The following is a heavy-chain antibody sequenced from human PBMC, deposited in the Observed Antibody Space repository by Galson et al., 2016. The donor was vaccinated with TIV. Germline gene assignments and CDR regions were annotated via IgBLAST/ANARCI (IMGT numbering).Heavy chain of an antibody. Sequence: SLRLSCAASGFSFRNYVMSWVRLAPGKGLEWVSSLSLSGAYTYYADSVKGRFTISRDNSKYTLFLQLNSLRAEDTAIYFWAKVGKSGDYSWDAFDVWGQGTVVTVSS. D-gene: IGHD1-26*01. V-gene: IGHV3-23*01. CDR1: GFSFRNYV. J-gene: IGHJ3*01. CDR2: LSLSGAYT. CDR3: AKVGKSGDYSWDAFDV.